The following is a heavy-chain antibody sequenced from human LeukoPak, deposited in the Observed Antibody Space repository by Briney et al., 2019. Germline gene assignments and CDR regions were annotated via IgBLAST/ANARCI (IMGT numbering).Heavy chain of an antibody. D-gene: IGHD3-10*01. CDR2: ISAYNGNT. J-gene: IGHJ4*02. V-gene: IGHV1-18*01. CDR3: ARRDNTMVRGVIRYYFDY. CDR1: GYTSTSYG. Sequence: ASVKVSCKASGYTSTSYGISWVRQAPGQGLEWMGWISAYNGNTNYAQKLQGRVTMTTDTSTSTAYMELRSLRSDDAAVYYCARRDNTMVRGVIRYYFDYWGQGTLVTVSS.